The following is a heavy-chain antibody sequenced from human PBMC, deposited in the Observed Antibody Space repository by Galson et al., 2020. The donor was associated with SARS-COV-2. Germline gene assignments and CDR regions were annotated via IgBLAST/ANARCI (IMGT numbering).Heavy chain of an antibody. CDR3: ARLTAYSKYFDY. CDR1: GFSLTPHGMS. J-gene: IGHJ4*02. D-gene: IGHD1-20*01. V-gene: IGHV2-70*13. CDR2: IDWDGDK. Sequence: SGPTLVKPTQTLTLTCTFSGFSLTPHGMSVSWIRQPPGKALEWLALIDWDGDKFYKSSLKTRLTISRDTSKNQVFLTMTNMDPVDTGTYYCARLTAYSKYFDYWGEGTLVAVSS.